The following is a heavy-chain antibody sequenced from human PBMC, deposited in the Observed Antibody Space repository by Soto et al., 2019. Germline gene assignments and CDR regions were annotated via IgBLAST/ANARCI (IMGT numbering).Heavy chain of an antibody. Sequence: EVQLVESGGDLVQPGGSLRLSCAASGFTFSNYWMHWVRHTPGKGLVWVSRITPDGSRTSYADSVRSRFTIARDNAKNTLYLQMNSRGADDTAVYYCARVAVTTYYCDTWGHGTLVTVSS. J-gene: IGHJ4*01. CDR2: ITPDGSRT. CDR1: GFTFSNYW. V-gene: IGHV3-74*01. D-gene: IGHD4-17*01. CDR3: ARVAVTTYYCDT.